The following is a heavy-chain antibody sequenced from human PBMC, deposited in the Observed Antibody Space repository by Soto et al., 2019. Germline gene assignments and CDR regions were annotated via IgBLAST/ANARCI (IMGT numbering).Heavy chain of an antibody. J-gene: IGHJ3*02. V-gene: IGHV1-69*12. Sequence: QVQLVQSGAEVKKPGSSVKVSCKASGGTFSSYAISWVRQAPGQGLEWMGGIIPIFGTANYAQKFQGRVTITADESTSTAYMELSSLRSEDTAVYYCARDHLNAFWSGQADAFDIWGQGTMVTVSS. CDR2: IIPIFGTA. CDR1: GGTFSSYA. CDR3: ARDHLNAFWSGQADAFDI. D-gene: IGHD3-3*01.